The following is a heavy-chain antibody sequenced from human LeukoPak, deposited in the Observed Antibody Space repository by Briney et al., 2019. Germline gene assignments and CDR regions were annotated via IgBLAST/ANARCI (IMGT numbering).Heavy chain of an antibody. CDR1: GFIFSRYT. V-gene: IGHV3-21*01. J-gene: IGHJ4*02. CDR2: ISSGSTYT. Sequence: GGSLRLSCVASGFIFSRYTLNWVRQAPGKGLEWISSISSGSTYTYYTDSAKGRFTISRDNAKNSLYLQMSSLRAEDTAVYYCVRANVDAYFFEYGGQGALVTVSS. CDR3: VRANVDAYFFEY.